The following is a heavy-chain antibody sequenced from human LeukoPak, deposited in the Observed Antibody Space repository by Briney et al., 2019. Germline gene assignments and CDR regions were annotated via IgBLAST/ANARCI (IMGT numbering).Heavy chain of an antibody. D-gene: IGHD4-17*01. V-gene: IGHV3-21*01. CDR3: ARDNSVTTGQPALDY. J-gene: IGHJ4*02. Sequence: KPGGSLRLSRAASGFTFSSYTMNWVRQAPGKGLEWVSSISSSSSYIYYADSVKGRVTISRDNSKNSLYLQMNSLRAEDTAVYYCARDNSVTTGQPALDYWGQGTLVTVSS. CDR1: GFTFSSYT. CDR2: ISSSSSYI.